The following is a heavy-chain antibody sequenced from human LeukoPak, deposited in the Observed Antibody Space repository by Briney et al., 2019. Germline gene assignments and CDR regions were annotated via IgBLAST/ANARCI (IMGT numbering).Heavy chain of an antibody. CDR2: INSDGSST. CDR3: ARVAGSYAAPDY. Sequence: GGSLRLSCAASGFTFSSYWIHWVRQAPGKGLVWVSRINSDGSSTTYADSVKGRFTISRDNAKNTLYLQMSSLRAEDTAVYYCARVAGSYAAPDYWGQGTLVTVSS. CDR1: GFTFSSYW. J-gene: IGHJ4*02. V-gene: IGHV3-74*01. D-gene: IGHD3-16*01.